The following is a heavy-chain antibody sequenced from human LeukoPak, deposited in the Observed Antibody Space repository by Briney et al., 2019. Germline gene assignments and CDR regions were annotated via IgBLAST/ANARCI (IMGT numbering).Heavy chain of an antibody. D-gene: IGHD4-17*01. CDR1: GFTFDDYA. CDR2: ISWNSGSI. V-gene: IGHV3-9*01. CDR3: AKATPSNYGDYLRGYFDY. J-gene: IGHJ4*02. Sequence: PGGSLRLSCAASGFTFDDYAMHWVRQAPGKGLEWVSGISWNSGSIGYADSVKGRFTISRDNAKNSLYLQMNSLRAEDTALYYCAKATPSNYGDYLRGYFDYWGQGTLSPSPQ.